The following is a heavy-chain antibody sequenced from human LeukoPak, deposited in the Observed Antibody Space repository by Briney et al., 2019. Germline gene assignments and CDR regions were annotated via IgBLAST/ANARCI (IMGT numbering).Heavy chain of an antibody. Sequence: ASVKVSCKASGYTFTGYYMHWVRQAPGQGLEWMGRINPNSGGTNYAQKFQGRVTMTRDTSISTAYMELSRLRSDDTAVYYSATLMGPYGDYVAYYYYGMDVWGQGTTVTVSS. CDR2: INPNSGGT. D-gene: IGHD4-17*01. CDR3: ATLMGPYGDYVAYYYYGMDV. J-gene: IGHJ6*02. CDR1: GYTFTGYY. V-gene: IGHV1-2*06.